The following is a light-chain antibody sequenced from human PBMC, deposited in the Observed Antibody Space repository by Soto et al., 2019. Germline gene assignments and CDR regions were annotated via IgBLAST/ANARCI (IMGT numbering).Light chain of an antibody. V-gene: IGKV1-17*01. CDR1: QSITNY. Sequence: IQMTQSPSSLSASVGDRVTITCRASQSITNYLNWYQHKPGQAPKRLIYAASSLQSGVPSRFSGSGSGTEFTLTISSLQPEDFATYYCLQQNSYSWTFGQGTKVDIK. CDR2: AAS. CDR3: LQQNSYSWT. J-gene: IGKJ1*01.